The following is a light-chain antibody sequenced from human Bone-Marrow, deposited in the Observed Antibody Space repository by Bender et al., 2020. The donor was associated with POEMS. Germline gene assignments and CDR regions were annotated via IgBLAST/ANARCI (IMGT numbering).Light chain of an antibody. J-gene: IGLJ2*01. CDR3: CSYAGSQVV. CDR1: RSDVGGYNY. CDR2: DVS. V-gene: IGLV2-14*01. Sequence: QPALTQPASVSGSLGQSITISCTGTRSDVGGYNYVTWYQLHPGKAPRLIIYDVSNRPSGVSDRFSGSKSVNTASLTISGLQAEDEADYYCCSYAGSQVVCGGGTKLTVL.